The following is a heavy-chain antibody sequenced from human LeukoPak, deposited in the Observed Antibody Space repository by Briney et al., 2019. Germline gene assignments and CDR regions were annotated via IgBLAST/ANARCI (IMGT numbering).Heavy chain of an antibody. Sequence: SETLSLTCAVSGGSISSGGYSWSWIRQPPGKGLEWIGYIYHSGSTYYNPSLKSRVTISVDRSKNQFSLKLYSVTAADTAVYYCARDIAVNWFYSWGQGTLVTVSS. J-gene: IGHJ5*01. V-gene: IGHV4-30-2*01. D-gene: IGHD2-15*01. CDR3: ARDIAVNWFYS. CDR2: IYHSGST. CDR1: GGSISSGGYS.